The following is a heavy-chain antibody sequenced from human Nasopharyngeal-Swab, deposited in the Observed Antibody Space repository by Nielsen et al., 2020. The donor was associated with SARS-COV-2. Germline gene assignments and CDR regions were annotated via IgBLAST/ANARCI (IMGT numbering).Heavy chain of an antibody. CDR2: IIPIFGTA. Sequence: SVKVSCKASGGTFSSYAISWVRQAPGQGLEWMGGIIPIFGTANYAQKFQGRVTITADESTSTAYMELRSLRSDDTAVYYCARRSSRDYYDSSGYEDYWGQGTLVTVSS. CDR1: GGTFSSYA. V-gene: IGHV1-69*13. D-gene: IGHD3-22*01. CDR3: ARRSSRDYYDSSGYEDY. J-gene: IGHJ4*02.